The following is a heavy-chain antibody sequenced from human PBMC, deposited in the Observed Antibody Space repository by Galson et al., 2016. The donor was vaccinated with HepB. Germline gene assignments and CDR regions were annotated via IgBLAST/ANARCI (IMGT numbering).Heavy chain of an antibody. V-gene: IGHV1-2*02. Sequence: SVKVSCKASGYTFTGYFIHWVRQAPGQGLEWMGWINPDRGGTNYARKFQGRVTMTRDTSISTAYMELSRLGSDDTAVYFCARTYGSGSYYCLDYWGQGTLVTVSS. J-gene: IGHJ4*02. CDR3: ARTYGSGSYYCLDY. CDR1: GYTFTGYF. D-gene: IGHD3-10*01. CDR2: INPDRGGT.